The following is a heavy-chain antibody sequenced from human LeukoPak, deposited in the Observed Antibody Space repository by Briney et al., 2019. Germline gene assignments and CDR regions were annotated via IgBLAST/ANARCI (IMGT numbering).Heavy chain of an antibody. CDR1: GFTFSSYW. CDR2: IKQDGSEK. D-gene: IGHD3-10*01. V-gene: IGHV3-7*01. Sequence: PGGSLRLSCAASGFTFSSYWMSWVRQAPGKGLEWVANIKQDGSEKYYVDSVKGRFTISRDNAKNSLYLQMNSLRAEDTAVYYCARASPITMVRGVSYMDVWGKGTTVTVSS. J-gene: IGHJ6*03. CDR3: ARASPITMVRGVSYMDV.